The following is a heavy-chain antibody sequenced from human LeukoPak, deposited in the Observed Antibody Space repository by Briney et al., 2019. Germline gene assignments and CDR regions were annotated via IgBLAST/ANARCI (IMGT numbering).Heavy chain of an antibody. Sequence: GGSLTLSCAASGFTFSTYWMHWVRQAPGKGLVWVSRINSDGSSTSYADSVKGRFTISRDNAKNTLYLQVRSLRHEDTAVYYCARDGGIVGATNPYFAYWGQGALVTVSS. D-gene: IGHD1-26*01. J-gene: IGHJ4*02. CDR1: GFTFSTYW. V-gene: IGHV3-74*01. CDR3: ARDGGIVGATNPYFAY. CDR2: INSDGSST.